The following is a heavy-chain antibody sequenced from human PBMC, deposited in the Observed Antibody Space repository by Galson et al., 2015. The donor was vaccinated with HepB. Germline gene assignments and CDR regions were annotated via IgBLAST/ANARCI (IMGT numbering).Heavy chain of an antibody. CDR1: GFTFSSYG. D-gene: IGHD2-21*02. J-gene: IGHJ4*02. V-gene: IGHV3-33*08. CDR2: IWYDGSNK. Sequence: SLRLSCAASGFTFSSYGMHWVRQAPGQGLEWLAVIWYDGSNKYYADSVKGRFTISRDNFKNTLYLQMNSLRAEDTAVYYCARDWKVTADGYFDYWGQGTLCTVSS. CDR3: ARDWKVTADGYFDY.